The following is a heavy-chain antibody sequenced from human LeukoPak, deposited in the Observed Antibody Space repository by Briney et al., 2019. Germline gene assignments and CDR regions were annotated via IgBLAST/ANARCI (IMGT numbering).Heavy chain of an antibody. CDR1: GYTFSRYT. D-gene: IGHD1-26*01. CDR2: ISSSGSYI. CDR3: ARDATLPYSGSDLDAFDI. Sequence: GGSLRLSCAASGYTFSRYTMNWVRQAPGKGLEWVSSISSSGSYIYYADSVKGRFTISRDNAKNSLYLQVNSLRAEDTAVYYCARDATLPYSGSDLDAFDIWGQGTMVTVSS. J-gene: IGHJ3*02. V-gene: IGHV3-21*01.